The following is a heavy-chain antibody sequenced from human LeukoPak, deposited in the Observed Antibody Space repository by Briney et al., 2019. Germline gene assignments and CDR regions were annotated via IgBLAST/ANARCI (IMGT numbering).Heavy chain of an antibody. Sequence: SETLSLTCTVSGGSLSSSSYYWGWIRQPPGEGLEWIGSIYYSGSTYYNPSLKSRVTISVDTSKNQFSLKLSSVTAADTAVYYCARKPRAHDVYYHSRGSPEYYFDYWGQGTLVTVSS. J-gene: IGHJ4*02. V-gene: IGHV4-39*01. D-gene: IGHD3-22*01. CDR1: GGSLSSSSYY. CDR2: IYYSGST. CDR3: ARKPRAHDVYYHSRGSPEYYFDY.